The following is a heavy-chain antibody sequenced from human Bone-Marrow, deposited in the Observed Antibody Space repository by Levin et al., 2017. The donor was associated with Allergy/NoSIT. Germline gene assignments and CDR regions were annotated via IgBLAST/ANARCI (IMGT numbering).Heavy chain of an antibody. CDR3: ARGSGSGNYDNTKWDYFDY. Sequence: GGSLRLSCAASGFTVSGSFMYWVRQAPGKGLEWVSVIYTNDDTYYADSVKGRFTISRDNSKNTVYLQVNTLRVEDTAVYFCARGSGSGNYDNTKWDYFDYWGRGTLVTVSS. D-gene: IGHD3-10*01. CDR1: GFTVSGSF. V-gene: IGHV3-66*02. CDR2: IYTNDDT. J-gene: IGHJ4*02.